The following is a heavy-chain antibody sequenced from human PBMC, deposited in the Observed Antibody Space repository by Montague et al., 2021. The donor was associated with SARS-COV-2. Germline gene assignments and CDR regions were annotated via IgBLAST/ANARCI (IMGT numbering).Heavy chain of an antibody. CDR1: GGSFSGYY. Sequence: SETLSLTCGVYGGSFSGYYWSWIRQPPGKGLQWIGGINHSGGTNYNSSLNSRGTISLDTSKNQFSLKLTSVSAADTAVYYCARGLGRPGTIFGVALYWGQGTLVTVSS. J-gene: IGHJ4*02. V-gene: IGHV4-34*01. D-gene: IGHD3-3*01. CDR2: INHSGGT. CDR3: ARGLGRPGTIFGVALY.